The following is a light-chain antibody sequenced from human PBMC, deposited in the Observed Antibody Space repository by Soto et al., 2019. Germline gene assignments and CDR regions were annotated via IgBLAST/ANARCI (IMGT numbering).Light chain of an antibody. Sequence: EIVLTQSPATLSLSPGEIATLSCRASQSVSSYLACYQQKPGQAPRLLIYDASNRATGIPARFSGSGSGTDFTLTISSLEPEDFAVYYCQQRSNWPPITFGQGTRLEIK. CDR3: QQRSNWPPIT. CDR2: DAS. J-gene: IGKJ5*01. CDR1: QSVSSY. V-gene: IGKV3-11*01.